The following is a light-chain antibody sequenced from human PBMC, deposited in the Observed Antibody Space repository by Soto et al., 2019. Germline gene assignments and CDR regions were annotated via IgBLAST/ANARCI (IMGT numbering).Light chain of an antibody. J-gene: IGKJ2*01. CDR3: QQYNSYSYT. Sequence: DVQMTQSPSTLSASVGDRVTITCRASQSISSWLAWYQQKPGKAPKLLIYDASSLGSGVPSRFSGSGSGTEFTLTISILQPDDFATYYCQQYNSYSYTFGQGTKLEIK. CDR1: QSISSW. V-gene: IGKV1-5*01. CDR2: DAS.